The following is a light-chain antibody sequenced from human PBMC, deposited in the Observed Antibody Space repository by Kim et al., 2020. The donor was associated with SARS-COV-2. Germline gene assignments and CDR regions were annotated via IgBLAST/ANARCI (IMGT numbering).Light chain of an antibody. V-gene: IGLV3-1*01. J-gene: IGLJ1*01. CDR2: QDK. CDR3: QAWDSSTHNYV. CDR1: KLGDKY. Sequence: PGQTASSTCSVYKLGDKYVSWYQQKPGQSPVVVIYQDKQRPSGIPERFSGSNSGNTATLTIGGTQAMDEADYYCQAWDSSTHNYVFGAGTKVTVL.